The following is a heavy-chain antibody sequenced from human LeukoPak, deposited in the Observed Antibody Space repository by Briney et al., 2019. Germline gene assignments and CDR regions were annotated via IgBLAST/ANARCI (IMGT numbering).Heavy chain of an antibody. CDR3: AKGLAYYFDY. V-gene: IGHV3-30*02. CDR2: IRYDGSNQ. CDR1: GFTFSSYG. Sequence: PGGSLRLSCAASGFTFSSYGMHWVRQAPGKGLEWVAFIRYDGSNQYYADSVKGRFTISRDNSKNTLSLQMNSLRAEDTAVYYCAKGLAYYFDYWGQGTLVTVSS. D-gene: IGHD3-16*01. J-gene: IGHJ4*02.